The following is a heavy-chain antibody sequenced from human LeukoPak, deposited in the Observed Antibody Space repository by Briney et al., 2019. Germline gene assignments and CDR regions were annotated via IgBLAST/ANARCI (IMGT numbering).Heavy chain of an antibody. D-gene: IGHD3-10*02. CDR3: ARGALHVFDY. CDR1: GFTFSDYE. V-gene: IGHV3-48*03. J-gene: IGHJ4*02. CDR2: ISTSGSTT. Sequence: GGSLRLSCAASGFTFSDYEINWVRQAPGKGLEWVSCISTSGSTTYYADSVKGRFTISRDNAKNSLFLQMNTLTVEDTAVYYCARGALHVFDYWGQGTPVTVSS.